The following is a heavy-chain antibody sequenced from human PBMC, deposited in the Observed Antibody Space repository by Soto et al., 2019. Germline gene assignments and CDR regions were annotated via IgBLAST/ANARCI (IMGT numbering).Heavy chain of an antibody. CDR3: AKGPYVLLFGDV. J-gene: IGHJ6*02. V-gene: IGHV3-23*01. D-gene: IGHD3-10*01. CDR2: ISGSGGST. Sequence: QPGGSLRLSCAASGFTCSSYAMSWVRQAPGKGLEWVSAISGSGGSTYYADSVKGRFTISRDNSKNTLYLQMNSLRAEDTAVYYCAKGPYVLLFGDVWXQGTTVTVSS. CDR1: GFTCSSYA.